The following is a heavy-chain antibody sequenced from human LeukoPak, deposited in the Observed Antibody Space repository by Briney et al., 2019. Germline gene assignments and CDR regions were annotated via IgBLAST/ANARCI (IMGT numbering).Heavy chain of an antibody. CDR3: AKEEGRLLHSAFDY. D-gene: IGHD1-26*01. CDR1: GFTFSSYG. J-gene: IGHJ4*02. Sequence: GGSLRLSCAASGFTFSSYGMHWVRQAPGKGLEWVAVISYDGSNKYYADSVRGRFTISRDNSKNTLYLQMNSLRAEDTAVYYCAKEEGRLLHSAFDYWGQGTLVTVSS. CDR2: ISYDGSNK. V-gene: IGHV3-30*18.